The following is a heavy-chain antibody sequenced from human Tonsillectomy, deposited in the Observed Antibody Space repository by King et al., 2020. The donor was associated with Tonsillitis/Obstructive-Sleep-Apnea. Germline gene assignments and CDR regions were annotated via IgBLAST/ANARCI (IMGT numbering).Heavy chain of an antibody. V-gene: IGHV4-34*01. D-gene: IGHD6-6*01. CDR1: GGSFSGYY. CDR2: INHSGST. CDR3: ARDPMVEHFVRADAFDI. J-gene: IGHJ3*02. Sequence: VQLQQWGAGLLKASENLSLTCAVYGGSFSGYYWSWIRQPPGKGLEWIGEINHSGSTNFNPSVKSRVTISLDTSKNQFSLKLSSVTAADTAVYYCARDPMVEHFVRADAFDIWGQGTMVTVSS.